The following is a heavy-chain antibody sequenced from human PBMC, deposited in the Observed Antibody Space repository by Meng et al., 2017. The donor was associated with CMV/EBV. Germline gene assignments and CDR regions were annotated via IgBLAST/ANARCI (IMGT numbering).Heavy chain of an antibody. J-gene: IGHJ3*02. CDR2: IYYSGST. V-gene: IGHV4-59*12. CDR1: GGSISSYY. Sequence: SETLSLTCTVSGGSISSYYWSWIRQPPGKGLEWIGYIYYSGSTNYNPSLKSRVTISVDTSKNQFSLKLTSVTAADTAVYYCGRGVGVYNFWTGSEPNGAYDIWGQGTKVTVSS. D-gene: IGHD3/OR15-3a*01. CDR3: GRGVGVYNFWTGSEPNGAYDI.